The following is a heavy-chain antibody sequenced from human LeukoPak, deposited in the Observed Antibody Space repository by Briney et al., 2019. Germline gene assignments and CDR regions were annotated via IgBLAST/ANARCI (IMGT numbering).Heavy chain of an antibody. Sequence: SETLSLTCTVSGGPISSSSYYWGWIRQPPGKGLEWIGSIYYSGSTYHNPPLKSRVTISVETSKNQFSLKLSSVTAADTAVYYCARVYYYYQYMDVWGKGTTVTVSS. CDR1: GGPISSSSYY. J-gene: IGHJ6*03. CDR2: IYYSGST. V-gene: IGHV4-39*07. CDR3: ARVYYYYQYMDV.